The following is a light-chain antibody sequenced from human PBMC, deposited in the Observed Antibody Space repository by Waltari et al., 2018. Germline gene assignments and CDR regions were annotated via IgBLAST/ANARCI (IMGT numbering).Light chain of an antibody. CDR1: QSVDMY. Sequence: EIVLTQSPATLSLSPGESATLSCSASQSVDMYLAWYQQRPGQAPRPLIYDTSNRATDIPARFTGSGSGTDFTLTISSLEPEDFAVYYCQQRRNWPLTFGGGTKVEIK. V-gene: IGKV3-11*01. CDR2: DTS. J-gene: IGKJ4*01. CDR3: QQRRNWPLT.